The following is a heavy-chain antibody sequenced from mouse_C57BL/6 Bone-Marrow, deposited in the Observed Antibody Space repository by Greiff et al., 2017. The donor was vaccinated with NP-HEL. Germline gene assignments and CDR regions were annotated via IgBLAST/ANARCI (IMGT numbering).Heavy chain of an antibody. CDR2: ISSGGSYT. CDR3: ARYALYYFDY. V-gene: IGHV5-6*02. J-gene: IGHJ2*01. CDR1: GFTFSSYG. Sequence: DVMLVESGGDLVKPGGSLKLSCAASGFTFSSYGMSWVRQTPDKRLEWVATISSGGSYTYYPDSVKGRFTISRDNAKNTLYLQMSSLKSEDTAMYYCARYALYYFDYWGQGTTLTVSS. D-gene: IGHD2-10*02.